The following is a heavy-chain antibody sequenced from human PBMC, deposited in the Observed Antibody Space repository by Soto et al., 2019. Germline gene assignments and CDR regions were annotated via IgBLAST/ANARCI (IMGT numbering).Heavy chain of an antibody. J-gene: IGHJ5*02. CDR1: SGSISSSNW. CDR2: IYHSGST. V-gene: IGHV4-4*02. Sequence: SETLSLTCAVSSGSISSSNWWSWVRQPPGKGLEWIGEIYHSGSTNCNPSLKSRVTISVDKSKNQFSLKLSSVTAADTAVYYCAREFTCSSTSCYGGRWFDPWGQGTLVTVSS. CDR3: AREFTCSSTSCYGGRWFDP. D-gene: IGHD2-2*01.